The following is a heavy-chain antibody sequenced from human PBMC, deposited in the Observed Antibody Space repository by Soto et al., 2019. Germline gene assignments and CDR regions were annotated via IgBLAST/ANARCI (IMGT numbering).Heavy chain of an antibody. CDR1: GFTFSSYG. CDR2: ISYDGSNK. D-gene: IGHD3-16*01. V-gene: IGHV3-30*18. Sequence: QVQLVESGGGVVQPGRSLRLSRAASGFTFSSYGMHWVRQAPGKGLEWVAVISYDGSNKYYADSVKGRFTISRDNSKNTLYLQMNSLRAEDTAVYYCAKDRGGAGADWFDPWGQGTLVTVSS. CDR3: AKDRGGAGADWFDP. J-gene: IGHJ5*02.